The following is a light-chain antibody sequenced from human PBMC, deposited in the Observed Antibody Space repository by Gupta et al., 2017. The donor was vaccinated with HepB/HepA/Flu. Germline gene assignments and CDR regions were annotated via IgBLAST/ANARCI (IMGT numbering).Light chain of an antibody. CDR2: DAS. Sequence: EIVLTQSPATLSLSPGERATLSCRASQSVDSSLAWYQQKPGQAPRLLIYDASNRANGIPDRFSGSGSGTDFTLTSSSREPEDFAVYYCQQRSNWLTFGGGTRVEIK. CDR3: QQRSNWLT. J-gene: IGKJ4*01. V-gene: IGKV3-11*01. CDR1: QSVDSS.